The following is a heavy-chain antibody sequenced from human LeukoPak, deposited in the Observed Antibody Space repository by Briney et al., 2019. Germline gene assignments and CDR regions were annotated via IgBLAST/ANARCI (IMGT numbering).Heavy chain of an antibody. CDR2: INHSGST. CDR1: GGSFSGYY. D-gene: IGHD7-27*01. Sequence: PSETLSLTCAAYGGSFSGYYWSWIRQPPGKGLEWIGEINHSGSTNYNPSLKSRVTMSVDTSKNQFSLRLTSVTAADTAVYYCARHSSNWGFPFDYWGQGTLVTVSS. CDR3: ARHSSNWGFPFDY. J-gene: IGHJ4*02. V-gene: IGHV4-34*01.